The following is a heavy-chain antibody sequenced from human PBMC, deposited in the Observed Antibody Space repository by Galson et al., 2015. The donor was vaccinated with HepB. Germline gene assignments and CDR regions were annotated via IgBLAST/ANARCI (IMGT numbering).Heavy chain of an antibody. CDR1: GFTFSSYG. J-gene: IGHJ4*02. Sequence: SLRLSCAASGFTFSSYGMHWVRQAPGKGLEWVAFIRYDGSNKYYADSVKGRFTISRDNSKNTLYLQMNSLRAEDTAVYYCAKDGAPERLGDCPDYWGQGTLVTVSS. D-gene: IGHD2-21*02. V-gene: IGHV3-30*02. CDR2: IRYDGSNK. CDR3: AKDGAPERLGDCPDY.